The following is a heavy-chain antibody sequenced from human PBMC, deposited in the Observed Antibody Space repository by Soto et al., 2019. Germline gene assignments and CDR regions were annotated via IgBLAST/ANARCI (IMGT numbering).Heavy chain of an antibody. J-gene: IGHJ4*02. D-gene: IGHD3-3*01. CDR1: GLTFSSYW. Sequence: GGSLRLSCEVSGLTFSSYWMSWVRQAPGKGLEWVANIKQDGSEKYYVDSVKGRFTISRDNAKNSLYLQMNSLRAEDTAVYYCARTIFGVVRTYYFDYWGQGTLVTVSS. CDR2: IKQDGSEK. CDR3: ARTIFGVVRTYYFDY. V-gene: IGHV3-7*05.